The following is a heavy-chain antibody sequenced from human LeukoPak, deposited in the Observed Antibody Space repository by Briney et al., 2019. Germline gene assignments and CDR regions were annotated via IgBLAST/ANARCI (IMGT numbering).Heavy chain of an antibody. CDR1: GFTFSSYG. Sequence: AGGSLRLSCAASGFTFSSYGMHWVRQGPGKGLEWVAFIRYDGSIKYYADSVKGRFTISRDTSKNTLYLQMNSLRAEDTAVYYCARDRGSGNYYLREFDSWGQGTLVTTSS. V-gene: IGHV3-30*02. D-gene: IGHD3-10*01. CDR3: ARDRGSGNYYLREFDS. J-gene: IGHJ4*02. CDR2: IRYDGSIK.